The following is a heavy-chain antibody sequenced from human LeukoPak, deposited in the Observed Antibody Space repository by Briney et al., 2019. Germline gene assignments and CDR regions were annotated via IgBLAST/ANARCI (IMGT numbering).Heavy chain of an antibody. CDR3: ARYCSSTSPAAWDAFDI. V-gene: IGHV4-39*01. Sequence: SSETLSLTCTVSGGSISSYYWGWIRQPPGKGLEWIGSIYYSGSTYYNPSLKSRVTISVDTSKNQFSLKLSSVTAADTAVYYCARYCSSTSPAAWDAFDIWGQGTMVTVSS. D-gene: IGHD2-2*01. CDR2: IYYSGST. CDR1: GGSISSYY. J-gene: IGHJ3*02.